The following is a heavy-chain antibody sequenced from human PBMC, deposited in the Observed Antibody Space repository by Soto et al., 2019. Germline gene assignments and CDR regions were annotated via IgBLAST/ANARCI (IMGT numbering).Heavy chain of an antibody. Sequence: SETLSLTCTVSGDSISGAGYYWAWIRQHPGKGLEWIAYIYYSGTISYSGTTYYNPSLESRVTISVDTSKNQFSLKLSSLTAADTALYYCARQPVVAANSGAFDIWGQGTLVTVSS. V-gene: IGHV4-31*03. CDR3: ARQPVVAANSGAFDI. CDR2: IYYSGTISYSGTT. CDR1: GDSISGAGYY. D-gene: IGHD2-15*01. J-gene: IGHJ3*02.